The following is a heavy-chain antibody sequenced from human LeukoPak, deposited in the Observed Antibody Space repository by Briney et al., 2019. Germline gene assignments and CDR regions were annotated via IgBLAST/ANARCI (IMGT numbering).Heavy chain of an antibody. CDR1: GYTFTSYG. CDR2: INPNSGGT. CDR3: ARDQGPSRAFDI. J-gene: IGHJ3*02. Sequence: ASVKVSCKASGYTFTSYGISWVRQAPGQGLEWMGWINPNSGGTNYAQKFQGRVTMTRDTSISTAYMELSRLRSDDTAVYYCARDQGPSRAFDIWGQGTMVTVSS. V-gene: IGHV1-2*02.